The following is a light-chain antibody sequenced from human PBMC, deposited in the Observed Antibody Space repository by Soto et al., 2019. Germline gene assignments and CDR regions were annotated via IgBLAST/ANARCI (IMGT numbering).Light chain of an antibody. CDR2: EVS. CDR3: NAQADNGKHV. V-gene: IGLV2-8*01. CDR1: SNDVGHSSF. Sequence: QSVPTQPPSASGSPGQSVTISCTGNSNDVGHSSFISWYQQHPGKGPKLIIYEVSKRPSGVPDRFSGSKSGNTASLSVSGLQDEDEADYFCNAQADNGKHVFGTGTKVTVL. J-gene: IGLJ1*01.